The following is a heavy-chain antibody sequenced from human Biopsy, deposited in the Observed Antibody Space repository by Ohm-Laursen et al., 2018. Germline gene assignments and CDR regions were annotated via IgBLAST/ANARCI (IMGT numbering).Heavy chain of an antibody. D-gene: IGHD3-10*01. CDR1: GYMFYSYG. Sequence: SSVKVSCKSSGYMFYSYGVSWVRLAPGQGPEWMGWISGYNGNTIYPQSLQGRVTLTTDASSSTAYMELRGLRSDDTAVYYCARDRHHAAGSYAGMDVWGQGTTVTVSS. J-gene: IGHJ6*02. V-gene: IGHV1-18*01. CDR3: ARDRHHAAGSYAGMDV. CDR2: ISGYNGNT.